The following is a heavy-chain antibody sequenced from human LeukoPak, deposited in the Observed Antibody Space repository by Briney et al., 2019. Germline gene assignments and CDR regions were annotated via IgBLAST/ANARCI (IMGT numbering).Heavy chain of an antibody. CDR2: ISGGGGST. CDR1: AFSFSTYA. D-gene: IGHD2-21*01. J-gene: IGHJ4*02. V-gene: IGHV3-23*01. CDR3: AKGLWYFDY. Sequence: PGGSLRLSCAASAFSFSTYAMSWVRQAPGKGLEWVSAISGGGGSTYYADSVKGRFTIPRDTSKNTLYLQMNSLRAEDTAVYYCAKGLWYFDYWGQGTLVTVSS.